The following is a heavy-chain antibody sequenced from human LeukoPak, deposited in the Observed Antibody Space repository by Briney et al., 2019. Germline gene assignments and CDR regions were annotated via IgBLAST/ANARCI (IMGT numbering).Heavy chain of an antibody. Sequence: GGSLRLSCAASGFNFNDYAMHWVRQAPGKGLEWVSLISGDGTITYYADSVKGRFTISRDNNKSSLFLQMKSLRTEDTALYYCAKEYDILTGYGPYYSMDVWGQGTTVTVSS. J-gene: IGHJ6*02. CDR2: ISGDGTIT. CDR3: AKEYDILTGYGPYYSMDV. D-gene: IGHD3-9*01. V-gene: IGHV3-43*02. CDR1: GFNFNDYA.